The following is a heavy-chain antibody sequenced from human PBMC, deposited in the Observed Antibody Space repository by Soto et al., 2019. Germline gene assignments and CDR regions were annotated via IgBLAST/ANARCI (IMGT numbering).Heavy chain of an antibody. V-gene: IGHV3-21*01. CDR2: ISSSSYI. Sequence: GGSLRLSCAASGFTFSSYSMNWVRQAPGKGLEWVSSISSSSYIYYADSVKGRFTISRDNAKNSLYLQMNSLRAEDTAVYYCARDLEYSGYDFDYWGQGTLVTVSS. CDR1: GFTFSSYS. CDR3: ARDLEYSGYDFDY. D-gene: IGHD5-12*01. J-gene: IGHJ4*02.